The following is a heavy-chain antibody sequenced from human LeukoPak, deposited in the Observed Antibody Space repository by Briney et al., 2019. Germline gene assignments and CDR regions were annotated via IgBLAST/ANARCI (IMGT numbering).Heavy chain of an antibody. V-gene: IGHV1-2*02. J-gene: IGHJ6*03. Sequence: GASVKVSCKASGYTFTGYYMHWVRQAPGQGLEWMGWINPNSGGTNYAQKFQGRVTMTRDTSISTAYMELSRLRSDDTAVYYCARDCSSSSGLHYYYYYMDVWGKGTTVTVSS. CDR2: INPNSGGT. CDR1: GYTFTGYY. D-gene: IGHD6-6*01. CDR3: ARDCSSSSGLHYYYYYMDV.